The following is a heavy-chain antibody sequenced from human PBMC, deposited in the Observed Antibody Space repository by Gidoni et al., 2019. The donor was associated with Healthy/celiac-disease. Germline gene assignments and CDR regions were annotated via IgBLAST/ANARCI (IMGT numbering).Heavy chain of an antibody. D-gene: IGHD3-10*01. J-gene: IGHJ4*02. V-gene: IGHV3-30*18. Sequence: QVQLVESGGGVVQPGRSLRLSCAASGFTFSSNGMHWVRQAPGKGLEWVALISYDGSNKYYADSVKVLFTISRDNSKNTLYLQMNSLRAEDTAVYYCAKAMGGYYGSGSYFFDYWGQGTLVTVSS. CDR1: GFTFSSNG. CDR2: ISYDGSNK. CDR3: AKAMGGYYGSGSYFFDY.